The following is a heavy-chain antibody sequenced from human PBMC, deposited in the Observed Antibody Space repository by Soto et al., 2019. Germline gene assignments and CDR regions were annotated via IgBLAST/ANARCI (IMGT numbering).Heavy chain of an antibody. V-gene: IGHV3-30-3*01. Sequence: GGSLRLSCAASGFTFSSYAMHWVRQAPGKGLEWVAVISYDGSNKYYADSVKGRFTISRDNSKNTLYLQMNSLRAEDTAVYYCAREPRLAYCGGDCYSYYFDYWGQGTLVTVSS. CDR1: GFTFSSYA. J-gene: IGHJ4*02. CDR2: ISYDGSNK. CDR3: AREPRLAYCGGDCYSYYFDY. D-gene: IGHD2-21*02.